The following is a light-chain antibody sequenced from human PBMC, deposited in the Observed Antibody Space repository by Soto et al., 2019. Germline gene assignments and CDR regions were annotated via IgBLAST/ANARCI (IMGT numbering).Light chain of an antibody. J-gene: IGKJ1*01. V-gene: IGKV3-15*01. CDR2: GAS. CDR1: QSVSSN. Sequence: MVMTQSPATLSVSPGERATRSCRASQSVSSNLAWYQQKPGQAPRLLIYGASTRATGIPARFSGSGSGTEFTLTISSLQSEDFAGYYCQQYNNGTPWTFGQGTKVEIK. CDR3: QQYNNGTPWT.